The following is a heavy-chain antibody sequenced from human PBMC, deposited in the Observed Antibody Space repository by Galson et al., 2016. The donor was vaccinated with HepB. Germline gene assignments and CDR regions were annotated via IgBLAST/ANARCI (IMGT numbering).Heavy chain of an antibody. V-gene: IGHV3-74*01. J-gene: IGHJ4*02. CDR2: INSDGSST. CDR3: ARRDYFDY. CDR1: GFDLRNYA. Sequence: SLRLSCAASGFDLRNYAMSWVRQAPGKGLVWVSRINSDGSSTSYADSVKGRFTISRDTAKNTLYLQMNSLRPEDTAVYYCARRDYFDYWGQGTLVTVSS.